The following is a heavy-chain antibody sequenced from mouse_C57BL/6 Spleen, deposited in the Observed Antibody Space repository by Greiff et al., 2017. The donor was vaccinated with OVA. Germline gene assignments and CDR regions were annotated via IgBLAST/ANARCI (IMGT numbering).Heavy chain of an antibody. J-gene: IGHJ2*01. D-gene: IGHD1-1*01. V-gene: IGHV1-50*01. Sequence: QVQLQQPGAELVKPGASVKLSCKASGYTFTSYWMQWVKQRPGQGLEWIGEIDPSDSYTNYNQKFKGKATLTVDTSSSTAYMQLSSLTSENSAVYDSARAIDYGSRGDYWGQGTTLTVSS. CDR1: GYTFTSYW. CDR3: ARAIDYGSRGDY. CDR2: IDPSDSYT.